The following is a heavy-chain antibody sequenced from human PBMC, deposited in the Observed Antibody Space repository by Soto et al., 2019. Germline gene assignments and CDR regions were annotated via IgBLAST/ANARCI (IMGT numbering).Heavy chain of an antibody. CDR1: GGTFSSHV. CDR2: IMPIIGTA. D-gene: IGHD3-10*01. Sequence: QVQLVQSGAEVKQPGSSVKVSCKASGGTFSSHVFNWVRQAPGQGLEWMGGIMPIIGTANYAQKFQGRVTIRADESTSTAYMELSSLRSEDRAVYYCAKDLEFRDGNISHLDYWGQGTLVTVSS. J-gene: IGHJ4*02. CDR3: AKDLEFRDGNISHLDY. V-gene: IGHV1-69*01.